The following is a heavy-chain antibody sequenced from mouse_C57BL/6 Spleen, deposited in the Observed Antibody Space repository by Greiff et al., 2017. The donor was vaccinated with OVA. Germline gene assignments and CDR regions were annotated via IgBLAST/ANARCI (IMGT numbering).Heavy chain of an antibody. CDR1: GFTFSSYG. Sequence: EVKLMESGGDLVKPGGSLKLSCAASGFTFSSYGMSWVRQTPDKRLEWVATISSGGSYTYYPDSVKGRFTISRDNAKNTLYLQMSSLKSEDTAMYHCARHQLTGTSWFAYWGQGTLVTVSA. V-gene: IGHV5-6*01. CDR2: ISSGGSYT. J-gene: IGHJ3*01. CDR3: ARHQLTGTSWFAY. D-gene: IGHD4-1*01.